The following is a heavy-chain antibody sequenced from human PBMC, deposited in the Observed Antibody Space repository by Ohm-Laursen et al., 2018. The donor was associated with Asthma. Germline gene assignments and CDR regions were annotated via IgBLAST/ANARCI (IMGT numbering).Heavy chain of an antibody. J-gene: IGHJ4*02. D-gene: IGHD4-23*01. CDR1: GGTFSSYS. CDR2: IIPFFGIA. Sequence: SLKVPCKASGGTFSSYSISWVRQAPGQGLEWMGGIIPFFGIANYTQKFQGRVRITADNSPNTAYKELSSLRSEDTAVYYCARDQGGNKGFDYWGQRTLVTVSS. V-gene: IGHV1-69*17. CDR3: ARDQGGNKGFDY.